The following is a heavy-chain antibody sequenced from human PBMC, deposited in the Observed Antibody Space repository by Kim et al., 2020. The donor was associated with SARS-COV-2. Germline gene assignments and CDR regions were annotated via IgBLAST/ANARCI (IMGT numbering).Heavy chain of an antibody. D-gene: IGHD3-10*01. CDR3: ARDPGDYYYGMDV. Sequence: SETLSLTCTVSGGSISSYYWSWIRQPPGKGLEWIGYIYYSGSTNYNPSLKSRVTISVDTSKNQFSLKLSSVTAADTAVYYCARDPGDYYYGMDVWGQGTTVTVSS. CDR2: IYYSGST. V-gene: IGHV4-59*01. J-gene: IGHJ6*02. CDR1: GGSISSYY.